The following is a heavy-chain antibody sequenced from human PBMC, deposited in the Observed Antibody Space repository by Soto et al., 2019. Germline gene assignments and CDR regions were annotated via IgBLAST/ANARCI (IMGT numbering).Heavy chain of an antibody. Sequence: PSETLSLTCTVSGGSISSGGYYWSWIRQHPGKGLEWIGYIYYSGSTYYNPSLKSRVTISVDTSKNQFSLKLSSVTAADTAVYYCARVGATTHYYYYMDVWGKGTTVTVSS. CDR1: GGSISSGGYY. J-gene: IGHJ6*03. CDR3: ARVGATTHYYYYMDV. CDR2: IYYSGST. V-gene: IGHV4-31*03. D-gene: IGHD1-26*01.